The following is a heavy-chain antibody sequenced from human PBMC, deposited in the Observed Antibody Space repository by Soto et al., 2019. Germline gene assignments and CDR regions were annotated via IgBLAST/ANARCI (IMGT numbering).Heavy chain of an antibody. V-gene: IGHV3-30*18. CDR3: AKDTYYYDSSGYYVFDY. D-gene: IGHD3-22*01. CDR2: ISYDGGNK. Sequence: GGSLRLSCADSGFTFSNYGMHWVRQAPGKGLEWVAAISYDGGNKFYADSVEGRFTISRDNSKSTVYLQMNSLRAEVTAIYYCAKDTYYYDSSGYYVFDYWGQGALVTVSS. CDR1: GFTFSNYG. J-gene: IGHJ4*02.